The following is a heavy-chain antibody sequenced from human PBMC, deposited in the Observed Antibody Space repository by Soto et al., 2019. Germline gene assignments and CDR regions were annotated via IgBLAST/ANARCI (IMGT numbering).Heavy chain of an antibody. CDR1: GYTFTGYY. J-gene: IGHJ6*02. CDR3: ARGTDCSGGSCSYYYYYGMDV. D-gene: IGHD2-15*01. Sequence: ASVKVSCKASGYTFTGYYMHWVRQAPGQGLEWMGWINPNSGGTNYAQKFQGWVTMTRDTSISTAYMELSRLRSDDAAVYYCARGTDCSGGSCSYYYYYGMDVWGQGTTVTVS. CDR2: INPNSGGT. V-gene: IGHV1-2*04.